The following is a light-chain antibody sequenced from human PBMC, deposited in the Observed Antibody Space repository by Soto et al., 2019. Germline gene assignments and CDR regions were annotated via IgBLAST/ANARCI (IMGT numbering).Light chain of an antibody. CDR2: EVT. CDR3: GSYTTSSTWV. V-gene: IGLV2-14*01. J-gene: IGLJ3*02. Sequence: QSALTQPASVSGSPGQSITISCTGTSSDVGGYNYVSWYQQHPSKAPKLMIYEVTNRPSGVSDRFSGSKSGNTASLTISGLQAEDEADYYCGSYTTSSTWVFGGGTKLTVL. CDR1: SSDVGGYNY.